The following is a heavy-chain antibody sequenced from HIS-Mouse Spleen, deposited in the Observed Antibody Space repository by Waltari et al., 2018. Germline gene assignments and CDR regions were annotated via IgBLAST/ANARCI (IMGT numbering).Heavy chain of an antibody. CDR2: IYDSGST. CDR1: GGSISSSSYY. D-gene: IGHD6-13*01. Sequence: QLQLQESGPGLVKPSETLSLTCTVPGGSISSSSYYWGWLRQPPGKGLGWIGSIYDSGSTYYNPSLKSRVTISVDTSKNQFSLKLSSVTAADTAVYYCAREIPYSSSWYDWYFDLWGRGTLVTVSS. J-gene: IGHJ2*01. V-gene: IGHV4-39*07. CDR3: AREIPYSSSWYDWYFDL.